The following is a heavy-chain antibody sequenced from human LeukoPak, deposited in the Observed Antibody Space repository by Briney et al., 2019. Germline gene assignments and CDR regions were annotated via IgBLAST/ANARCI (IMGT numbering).Heavy chain of an antibody. D-gene: IGHD4-17*01. CDR1: GYTFTSYG. CDR2: ISAYNGNT. V-gene: IGHV1-18*01. Sequence: ASVKVSCKASGYTFTSYGISWVRQAPGQGLEWMGWISAYNGNTNYAQKFQGRVTITADKSTSTAYMELSSLRSEDTAVYYCARDYGDYEYFDLWGRGTLVTVSS. J-gene: IGHJ2*01. CDR3: ARDYGDYEYFDL.